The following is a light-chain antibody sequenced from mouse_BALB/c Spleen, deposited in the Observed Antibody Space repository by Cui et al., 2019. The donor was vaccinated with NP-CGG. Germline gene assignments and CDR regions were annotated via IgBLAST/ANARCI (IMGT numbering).Light chain of an antibody. V-gene: IGLV1*01. Sequence: QAVVTQESALTTSPGETVTLTCRSSTGTVTTSNYANWVQEKPDHLFTGLIGSTNNRAPGVPARFSGSLIGDKAALIITGAQTEDEAIYFCALWYSNHWVFGGGTKLTVL. J-gene: IGLJ1*01. CDR3: ALWYSNHWV. CDR1: TGTVTTSNY. CDR2: STN.